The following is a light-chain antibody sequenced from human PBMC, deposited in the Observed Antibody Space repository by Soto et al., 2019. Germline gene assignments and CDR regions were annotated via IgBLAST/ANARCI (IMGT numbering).Light chain of an antibody. CDR1: QSVRSNY. Sequence: EDVLTQSPGSLSLSPGERETLSCRASQSVRSNYLAWYQQKPGQAPRLLIYNSSTRATGIPDRFSGSGSGTDFTLTISRLEPEDFALYYCQQYRDLPQTFGQGTKVDIK. J-gene: IGKJ1*01. V-gene: IGKV3-20*01. CDR3: QQYRDLPQT. CDR2: NSS.